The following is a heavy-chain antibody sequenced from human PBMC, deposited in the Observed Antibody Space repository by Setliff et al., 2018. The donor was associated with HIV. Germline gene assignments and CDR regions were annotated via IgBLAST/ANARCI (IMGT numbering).Heavy chain of an antibody. CDR3: AKDKGQKYADY. CDR1: GLTFSNCG. J-gene: IGHJ4*02. CDR2: IRSDGSNK. Sequence: HPGGSLRLSCATSGLTFSNCGMHWVRQAPGKGLEWVASIRSDGSNKYYADSVTGRFTSSRDDSKNTLYLQMNSLRAEDTAVYYCAKDKGQKYADYWGQGTMVTVSS. V-gene: IGHV3-30*02. D-gene: IGHD3-10*01.